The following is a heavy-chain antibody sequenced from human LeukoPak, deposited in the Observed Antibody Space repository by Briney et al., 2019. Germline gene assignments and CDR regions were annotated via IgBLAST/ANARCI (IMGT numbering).Heavy chain of an antibody. Sequence: SETLSLTCTVSGGSISSNNFYWSWIRQPAGKGLEWIGSIYYSGSTYYNPSLKSRVTISVDTSKNQFSLKPSSVTAADTAVYYCARHVISRYYGSGSPIYYMDVWGKGTTVTISS. CDR3: ARHVISRYYGSGSPIYYMDV. CDR2: IYYSGST. V-gene: IGHV4-39*01. CDR1: GGSISSNNFY. D-gene: IGHD3-10*01. J-gene: IGHJ6*03.